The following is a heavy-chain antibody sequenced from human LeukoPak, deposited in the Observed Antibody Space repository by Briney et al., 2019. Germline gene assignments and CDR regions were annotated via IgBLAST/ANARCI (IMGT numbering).Heavy chain of an antibody. V-gene: IGHV3-48*03. Sequence: GGSLRLPCAAPGFPFRSYEKKWVRQAPGKGLEWVSYISSSGSTIYYADSVKGRFTISRDNAKNSLYLQMNSLRAEDTAVYYCARGGYPLYYFDYWGQGTLVTVSS. CDR1: GFPFRSYE. J-gene: IGHJ4*02. D-gene: IGHD3-22*01. CDR2: ISSSGSTI. CDR3: ARGGYPLYYFDY.